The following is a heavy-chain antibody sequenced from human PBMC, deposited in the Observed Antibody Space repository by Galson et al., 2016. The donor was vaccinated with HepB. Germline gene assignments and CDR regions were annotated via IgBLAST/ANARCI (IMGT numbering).Heavy chain of an antibody. D-gene: IGHD5-12*01. J-gene: IGHJ4*02. CDR1: GDSINRRSFY. V-gene: IGHV4-39*07. Sequence: SETLSLTCTVSGDSINRRSFYWGWIRQSPGKGLEWIGTFYPGGSTYYNPSLIRRFTTSVGTSKNLFFLNVRTVTAADTAVYYCARGGQYSISSWDSWGQGTQVTVSS. CDR2: FYPGGST. CDR3: ARGGQYSISSWDS.